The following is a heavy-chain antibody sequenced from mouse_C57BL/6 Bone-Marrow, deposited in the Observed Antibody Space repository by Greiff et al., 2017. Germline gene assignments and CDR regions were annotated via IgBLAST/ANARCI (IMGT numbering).Heavy chain of an antibody. CDR1: GYTFTSYW. V-gene: IGHV1-74*01. D-gene: IGHD2-5*01. CDR2: IHPSDSDT. Sequence: QVQLQQSGAELVQPGASVKVSCKASGYTFTSYWIHWVKQRPGQGLEWIGRIHPSDSDTNYNPKFKGKATLTVDKSSSTVYMQLSSLTSEDSAFYYGANTYYSNYGLFAYWGQGTLVTVSA. CDR3: ANTYYSNYGLFAY. J-gene: IGHJ3*01.